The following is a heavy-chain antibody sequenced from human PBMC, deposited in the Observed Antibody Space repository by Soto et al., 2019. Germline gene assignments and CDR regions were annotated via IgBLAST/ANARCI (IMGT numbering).Heavy chain of an antibody. J-gene: IGHJ5*02. CDR3: ARKEVSAAVGWFDP. CDR1: GFTFSSYS. Sequence: GPLILPCSTSGFTFSSYSMNWVRQAPGKGLEWVSSISSSSSYIYYADSVKGRFTISRDNAKNSLYLQMNSLRAEDTAVYYCARKEVSAAVGWFDPWGQGTLVTVYS. CDR2: ISSSSSYI. D-gene: IGHD2-2*01. V-gene: IGHV3-21*01.